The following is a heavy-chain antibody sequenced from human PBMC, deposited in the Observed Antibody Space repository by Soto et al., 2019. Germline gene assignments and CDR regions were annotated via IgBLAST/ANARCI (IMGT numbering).Heavy chain of an antibody. CDR2: FDPEDGET. Sequence: GASVNVSCKVSGYTLTELSMHWVRQAPGKGLEWMGGFDPEDGETIYAQKFQGRVTMTEDTSTDTAYMELSSLRSEDTAVHYCAAIAFGGPSTVPCFDYWGQGTLVTVSS. CDR3: AAIAFGGPSTVPCFDY. J-gene: IGHJ4*02. D-gene: IGHD3-10*01. V-gene: IGHV1-24*01. CDR1: GYTLTELS.